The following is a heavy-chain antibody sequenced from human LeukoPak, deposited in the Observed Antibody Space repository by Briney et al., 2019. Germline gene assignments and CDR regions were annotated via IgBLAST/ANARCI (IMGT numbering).Heavy chain of an antibody. Sequence: ASVKVSCKASGYTFTSYDINLVRQATGQGLEWMGWMNPNSGNTGYAQKFQGRVTMTRNTSISTAYMELSSLRSEDTAVYYCARGGGLYCSGGSCDAFVIWGQGTMVTVSS. J-gene: IGHJ3*02. D-gene: IGHD2-15*01. CDR2: MNPNSGNT. CDR3: ARGGGLYCSGGSCDAFVI. CDR1: GYTFTSYD. V-gene: IGHV1-8*01.